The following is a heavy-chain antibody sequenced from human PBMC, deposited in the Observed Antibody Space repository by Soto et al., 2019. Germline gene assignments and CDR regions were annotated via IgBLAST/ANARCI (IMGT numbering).Heavy chain of an antibody. V-gene: IGHV5-51*01. J-gene: IGHJ4*02. CDR1: GYTFNHYL. CDR2: IYPDNSDT. CDR3: ARHAPRVAANDY. D-gene: IGHD6-13*01. Sequence: GEFLKNSFTGSGYTFNHYLVASGRPMPGKGLEWMGIIYPDNSDTRYSPSFQGQATISADKSISTAYLQWGSLKASDSAMYYCARHAPRVAANDYWGQGTQVTSPQ.